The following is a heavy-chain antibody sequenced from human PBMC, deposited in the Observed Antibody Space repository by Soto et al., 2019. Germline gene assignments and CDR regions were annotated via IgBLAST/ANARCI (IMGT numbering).Heavy chain of an antibody. CDR1: GGTFSSYA. CDR2: IIPIFGTA. V-gene: IGHV1-69*01. Sequence: QVQLVQSGAEVKKPGSSVKVSCKASGGTFSSYAISWVRQAPGRGLEWMGGIIPIFGTANYAQKFQGRVTITADESTSTAYMELSSLRSEDTAVYYCARQDQGFRSGYPRYYYGLDVWGQGTTVTVSS. D-gene: IGHD3-3*01. CDR3: ARQDQGFRSGYPRYYYGLDV. J-gene: IGHJ6*02.